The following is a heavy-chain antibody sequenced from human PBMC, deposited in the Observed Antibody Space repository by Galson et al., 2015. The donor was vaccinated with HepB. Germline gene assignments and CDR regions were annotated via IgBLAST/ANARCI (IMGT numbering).Heavy chain of an antibody. CDR3: ARVASGYLYYFDY. D-gene: IGHD5-12*01. CDR1: GGSISSYY. CDR2: IYYSGST. V-gene: IGHV4-59*01. J-gene: IGHJ4*02. Sequence: LSLTCTVSGGSISSYYWSWIRQPPGKGLEWIGYIYYSGSTRYNPSLKGRVTISVDTSKNQFSLKLTSVTAADTAVYYCARVASGYLYYFDYLGQGTLVSVSS.